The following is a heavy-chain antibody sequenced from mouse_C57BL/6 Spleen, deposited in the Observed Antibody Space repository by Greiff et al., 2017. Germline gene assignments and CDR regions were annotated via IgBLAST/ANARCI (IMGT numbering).Heavy chain of an antibody. V-gene: IGHV1-15*01. Sequence: QVQLQQSGAELVRPGASVTLSCKASGYTFTDYEMHWVKQTPVHGLEWIGAIDPETGGTAYNEKFKSKATLTVDKSSSTAYMQLSSLTSEDSAVYYCVTYGNYVAYWGQGTLVTVSA. CDR1: GYTFTDYE. CDR3: VTYGNYVAY. J-gene: IGHJ3*01. D-gene: IGHD2-1*01. CDR2: IDPETGGT.